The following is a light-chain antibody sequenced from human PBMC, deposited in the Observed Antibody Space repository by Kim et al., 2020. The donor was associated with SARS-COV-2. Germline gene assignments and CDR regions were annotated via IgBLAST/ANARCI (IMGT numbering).Light chain of an antibody. CDR2: QYF. CDR3: QTWDSNTVI. J-gene: IGLJ2*01. Sequence: VSPVQTASLPCSGLEVIDKYVSWYQQKPGQSPFLVIYQYFTRPSGIPERFSGSNSGNTATLTISGTQPLDEADYYCQTWDSNTVIFGRGTQLTVL. V-gene: IGLV3-1*01. CDR1: EVIDKY.